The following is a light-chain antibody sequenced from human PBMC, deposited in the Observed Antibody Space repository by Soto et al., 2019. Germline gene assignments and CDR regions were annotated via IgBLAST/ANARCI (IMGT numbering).Light chain of an antibody. CDR3: QKYDSAPLT. CDR1: QGISNN. Sequence: DIQMTQSPSSLSASVGDRVTITCRASQGISNNLAWYQQKPGKVPKLLSYGASTLQSGVPSRFSGSRSGTDFTLTISSLQPEDVATYYCQKYDSAPLTFGQGTKVDFK. CDR2: GAS. J-gene: IGKJ1*01. V-gene: IGKV1-27*01.